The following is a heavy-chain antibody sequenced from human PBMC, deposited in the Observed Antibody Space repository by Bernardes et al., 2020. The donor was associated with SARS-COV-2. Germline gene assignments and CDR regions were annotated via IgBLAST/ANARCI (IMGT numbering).Heavy chain of an antibody. CDR2: ISYDGSHK. CDR3: ARVSFPFGGFGDSGFDF. Sequence: GGSLRLSCAASGFTFSNYGFHWVRQAPGKGLEWVALISYDGSHKYYADSVKGRFTISRDKSKATLYLQMNSLRAEDTAVYYCARVSFPFGGFGDSGFDFWGQGTLVTVSS. CDR1: GFTFSNYG. V-gene: IGHV3-30*03. J-gene: IGHJ4*02. D-gene: IGHD3-10*01.